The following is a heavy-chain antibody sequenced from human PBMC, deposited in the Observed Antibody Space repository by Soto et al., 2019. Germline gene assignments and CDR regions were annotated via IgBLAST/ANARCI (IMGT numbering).Heavy chain of an antibody. CDR1: GGSFSGYY. D-gene: IGHD3-10*01. CDR3: ARPLARNYGSGSYFGY. CDR2: INHSGST. V-gene: IGHV4-34*01. Sequence: SETLSLTCAVYGGSFSGYYWSWIRQPPGKGLEWIGEINHSGSTNYNPSLKSRVTISVDTSKNQFSLKLSSVTAADTAVYYCARPLARNYGSGSYFGYWGQGTLVTVSS. J-gene: IGHJ4*02.